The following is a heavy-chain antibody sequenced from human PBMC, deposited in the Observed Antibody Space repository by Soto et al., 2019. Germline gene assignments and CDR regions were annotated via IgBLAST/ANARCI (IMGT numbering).Heavy chain of an antibody. CDR2: ISYDGSNK. Sequence: QVQLVESGGGVVQPGRSLRLSCAASGFTFSSYGMHWVRQAPGKGLEWVAVISYDGSNKYYADSVKGRFTISRDNSKNTLYLQMNSLRAEDTAVYYCAKDRSYSGSVPDYGGQGTLVTVSS. CDR1: GFTFSSYG. J-gene: IGHJ4*02. D-gene: IGHD6-6*01. CDR3: AKDRSYSGSVPDY. V-gene: IGHV3-30*18.